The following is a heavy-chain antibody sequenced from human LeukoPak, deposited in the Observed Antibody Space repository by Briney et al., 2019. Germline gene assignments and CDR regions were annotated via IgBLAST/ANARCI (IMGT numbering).Heavy chain of an antibody. D-gene: IGHD1/OR15-1a*01. V-gene: IGHV4-39*01. CDR1: GGSISSSSYY. CDR3: AEQYNFDY. CDR2: IYYSGST. Sequence: SETVSLTCTVSGGSISSSSYYWGWIRQPPGKGLEWIGSIYYSGSTYHNPSLKSRVTISVDTSKNQFSLKLSSVTAADTAVYYCAEQYNFDYWGQGTLVTVSS. J-gene: IGHJ4*02.